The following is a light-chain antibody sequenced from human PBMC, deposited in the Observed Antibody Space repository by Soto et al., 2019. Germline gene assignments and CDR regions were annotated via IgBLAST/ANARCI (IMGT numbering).Light chain of an antibody. J-gene: IGLJ2*01. CDR1: SSDVGSYNY. CDR3: SSLGVSNV. CDR2: EVT. V-gene: IGLV2-8*01. Sequence: QSALTQPPSASGSPGQSVTISCTGSSSDVGSYNYVSWYQQHPGKAPKLIIYEVTKRSSGVPDRFSGSKSGSTASLTVSGLQVEDEAYYYCSSLGVSNVFGTGTKLTVL.